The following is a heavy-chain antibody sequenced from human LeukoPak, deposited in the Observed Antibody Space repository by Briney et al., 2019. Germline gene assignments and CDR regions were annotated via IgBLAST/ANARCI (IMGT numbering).Heavy chain of an antibody. CDR1: GGSIISYY. CDR3: ARVFDTSGYFYAFDY. Sequence: SETLSLTCSVSGGSIISYYWSWFRQPPGKGLEWLGYIYYSGSTNYNPSLKSRVTISVDTSKTQFSMKLSSVTAADTAVYYCARVFDTSGYFYAFDYWGQGNLVTVSS. D-gene: IGHD3-22*01. CDR2: IYYSGST. V-gene: IGHV4-59*01. J-gene: IGHJ4*02.